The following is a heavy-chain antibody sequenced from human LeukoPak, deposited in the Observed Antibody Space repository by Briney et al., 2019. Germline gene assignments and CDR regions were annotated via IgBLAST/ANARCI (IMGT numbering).Heavy chain of an antibody. CDR1: GYTFTSYA. D-gene: IGHD7-27*01. V-gene: IGHV1-3*01. CDR3: ARWGLGIPDWYFDL. CDR2: INAGNGNT. Sequence: GASVKVSCKASGYTFTSYAMHWVRQAPGQRLEWMGWINAGNGNTKYSQKFQGRVTITRDTSASTAYMELSSLRSEDTAVYYCARWGLGIPDWYFDLWGRGTLVTVPS. J-gene: IGHJ2*01.